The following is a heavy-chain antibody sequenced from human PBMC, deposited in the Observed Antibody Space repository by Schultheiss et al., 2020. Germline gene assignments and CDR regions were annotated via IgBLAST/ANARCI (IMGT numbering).Heavy chain of an antibody. CDR2: INPDTGVS. CDR3: ARPKNNNLISSVFGALAVAVPA. Sequence: ASVKVSCKASGGTFSSYAISWVRQAPGQGLEWMGRINPDTGVSTYAQRFQDRVTMTRDTSISTAYMELNRLRSDDTAMYYCARPKNNNLISSVFGALAVAVPAWGQGTRVTVSS. J-gene: IGHJ5*02. V-gene: IGHV1-2*06. CDR1: GGTFSSYA. D-gene: IGHD6-19*01.